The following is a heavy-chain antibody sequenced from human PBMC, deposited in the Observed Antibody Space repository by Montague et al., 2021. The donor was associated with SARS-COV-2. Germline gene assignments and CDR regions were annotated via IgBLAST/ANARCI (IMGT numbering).Heavy chain of an antibody. D-gene: IGHD6-13*01. CDR2: IYYSGGT. CDR1: GGPISGYY. CDR3: ARDRFIAGGRLPHGFDP. J-gene: IGHJ5*02. Sequence: SETLSLTCSVSGGPISGYYWSWIRQSPGKGPERIGYIYYSGGTIYNPSPKGRVIISVDTSKSQFSLKLSSVTAADTAVYYCARDRFIAGGRLPHGFDPWGQGTLVTVSS. V-gene: IGHV4-59*01.